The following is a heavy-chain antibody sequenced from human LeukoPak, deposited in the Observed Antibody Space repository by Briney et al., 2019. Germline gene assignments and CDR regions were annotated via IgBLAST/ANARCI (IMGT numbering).Heavy chain of an antibody. CDR1: GGSFSGYY. CDR2: INHSGST. J-gene: IGHJ4*02. D-gene: IGHD3-3*01. Sequence: ASETLSLTCAVYGGSFSGYYWSWIRQPPGKGLEWIGEINHSGSTNYNPSLKSRVTISLDTSKSQFSLKVRYVTAADTAVYYCARGLNDSWTGENYWGQGTLVTVSS. V-gene: IGHV4-34*01. CDR3: ARGLNDSWTGENY.